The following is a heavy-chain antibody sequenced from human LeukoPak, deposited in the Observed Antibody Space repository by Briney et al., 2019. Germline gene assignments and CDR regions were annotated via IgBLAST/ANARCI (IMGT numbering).Heavy chain of an antibody. D-gene: IGHD6-13*01. CDR1: GGSISSSSYY. CDR2: IYYSGST. J-gene: IGHJ4*02. CDR3: ARVPPYSSSWYDDY. Sequence: SETLSLTCTVSGGSISSSSYYWGWIRQPPGKGLEWIGSIYYSGSTYYNPSLKSRVTISVDTSKNQFSLKLSSVTAADTAVYYCARVPPYSSSWYDDYWGQGTLVTVSS. V-gene: IGHV4-39*01.